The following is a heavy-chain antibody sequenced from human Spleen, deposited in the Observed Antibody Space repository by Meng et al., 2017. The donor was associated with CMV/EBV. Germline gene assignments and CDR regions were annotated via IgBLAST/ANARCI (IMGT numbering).Heavy chain of an antibody. Sequence: GGSLRLSCAASGFTFSNTPMHWVRQAPGKGLEWVAFIRFHGSDKYYANFVEGRFTVSRDDSRNMLFLEMNSLRLEDTAMYYCAKEWELSYASDIWGQGTMVTVSS. CDR1: GFTFSNTP. CDR3: AKEWELSYASDI. D-gene: IGHD1-26*01. CDR2: IRFHGSDK. V-gene: IGHV3-30*02. J-gene: IGHJ3*02.